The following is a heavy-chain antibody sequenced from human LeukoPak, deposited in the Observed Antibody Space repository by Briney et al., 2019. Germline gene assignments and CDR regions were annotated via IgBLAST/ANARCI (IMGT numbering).Heavy chain of an antibody. CDR2: ISYDGSNK. V-gene: IGHV3-30*18. D-gene: IGHD5-24*01. Sequence: QTGGSLRLSCEASGFTFGNYAMNWVRQAPGKGLEWVAVISYDGSNKYYADSVKGRFTISRDNSKNTLYLQMNSLRAEDTAVYYCAKVGNCDGYNYCFDYWGQGTLVTVSS. CDR1: GFTFGNYA. J-gene: IGHJ4*02. CDR3: AKVGNCDGYNYCFDY.